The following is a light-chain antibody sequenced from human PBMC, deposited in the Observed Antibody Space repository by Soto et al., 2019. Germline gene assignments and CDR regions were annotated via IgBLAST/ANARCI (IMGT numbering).Light chain of an antibody. CDR2: GVS. CDR3: LQYGSSPWT. J-gene: IGKJ1*01. V-gene: IGKV3-20*01. Sequence: IVLTQSPGTVSLSPGERATLSCRASQSVTNSWLAWYQQKSGQAPRVLIYGVSSRATGIPDRFSGSGSGTDFTLTISRLEPEDFAVYYCLQYGSSPWTFGQGTKVEIK. CDR1: QSVTNSW.